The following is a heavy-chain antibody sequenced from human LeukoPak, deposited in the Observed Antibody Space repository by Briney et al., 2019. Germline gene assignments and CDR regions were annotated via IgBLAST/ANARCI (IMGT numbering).Heavy chain of an antibody. Sequence: SETLSLTCTVSGGSISSYFWIWIRQPPGKGLEWIGSIYYSGSTYYNPSLKSRVTISVDTSKNQFSLKLSSVTAEDTAVYYCARSSPYGMDVWGQGTTVTVSS. CDR3: ARSSPYGMDV. J-gene: IGHJ6*02. D-gene: IGHD6-13*01. V-gene: IGHV4-59*04. CDR1: GGSISSYF. CDR2: IYYSGST.